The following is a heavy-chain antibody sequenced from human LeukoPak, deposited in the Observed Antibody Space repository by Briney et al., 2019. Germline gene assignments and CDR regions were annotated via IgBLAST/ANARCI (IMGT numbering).Heavy chain of an antibody. D-gene: IGHD1-26*01. V-gene: IGHV3-7*01. CDR3: TRDRETGSVVHYYYYTDV. Sequence: GGSLRLSCAGSVFTFNRYWISWVRHTPEKGLEWVANIKQDGSEKHSLDSVKGRFTISRDNTTNPLYLQMKTLRAAETAVYYSTRDRETGSVVHYYYYTDVWGKGTTVTVSS. CDR1: VFTFNRYW. CDR2: IKQDGSEK. J-gene: IGHJ6*03.